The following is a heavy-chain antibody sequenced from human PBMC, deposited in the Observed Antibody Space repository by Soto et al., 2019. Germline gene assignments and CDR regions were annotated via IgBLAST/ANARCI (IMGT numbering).Heavy chain of an antibody. CDR1: GYTFTRYH. Sequence: QVQFVQSGAEVKKPGASVKVSCKTPGYTFTRYHIHWVRQAPGQRLEWMGWINVGNGNTRYAQKFQGRLTLTRDTPGNTANLELNSLIAEDTAVYYYATPQAYDGCLDSWGQGTLVTVSS. D-gene: IGHD3-22*01. CDR3: ATPQAYDGCLDS. V-gene: IGHV1-3*01. J-gene: IGHJ4*02. CDR2: INVGNGNT.